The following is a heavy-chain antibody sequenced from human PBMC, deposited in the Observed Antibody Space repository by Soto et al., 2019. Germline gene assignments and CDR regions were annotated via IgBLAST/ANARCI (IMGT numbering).Heavy chain of an antibody. D-gene: IGHD2-15*01. CDR2: IIPIFGTA. J-gene: IGHJ3*02. Sequence: SVKVSCKASGYTFSNYGISWMRQVPGQGLEWMGGIIPIFGTANYAQKFQGRVTITADESTSTAYMELSSLRSEDTAVYYCASSPRGYSDDAFDIWGQGTMVTVSS. CDR1: GYTFSNYG. CDR3: ASSPRGYSDDAFDI. V-gene: IGHV1-69*13.